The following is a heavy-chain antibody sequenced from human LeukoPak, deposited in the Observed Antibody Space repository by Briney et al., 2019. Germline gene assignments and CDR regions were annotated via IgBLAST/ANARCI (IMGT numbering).Heavy chain of an antibody. Sequence: SETLSLTCSVSGGSMSSYYWSWIRQPAGKGLEWIGRVHRSGDTNYNPSLKSRLTMSVETSKNQICLRLRSVSAAETAVYYCARDDFEYSVHYGMDVWGQGTTVTASS. D-gene: IGHD3-9*01. CDR3: ARDDFEYSVHYGMDV. CDR2: VHRSGDT. V-gene: IGHV4-4*07. J-gene: IGHJ6*02. CDR1: GGSMSSYY.